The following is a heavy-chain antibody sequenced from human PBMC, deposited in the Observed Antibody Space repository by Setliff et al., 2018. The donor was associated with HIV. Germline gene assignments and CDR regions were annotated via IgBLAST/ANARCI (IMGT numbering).Heavy chain of an antibody. J-gene: IGHJ3*01. Sequence: ASVKVSCKASGYAFSAYDFNWVRQAPGQGLEWVGSMSPQSDNTVYAQKFLGRVTMTMDTSIGTAYMELSSLRSEDTAVYYCARGLRQNRSNSDVFDVWGQGTVVTVSS. CDR1: GYAFSAYD. D-gene: IGHD4-4*01. V-gene: IGHV1-8*02. CDR3: ARGLRQNRSNSDVFDV. CDR2: MSPQSDNT.